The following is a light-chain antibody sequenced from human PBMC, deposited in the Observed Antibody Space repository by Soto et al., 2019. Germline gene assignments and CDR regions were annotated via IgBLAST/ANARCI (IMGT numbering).Light chain of an antibody. V-gene: IGKV3-20*01. CDR1: QSVSSSY. CDR3: QQYGISPPCT. CDR2: GAS. Sequence: EIVLTQSPGTLSLSPGERATLSSRASQSVSSSYLAWYQQKPGQAPRLLIYGASSRATGIPDRFSGSGSGTDFTLTISRLEPEDFAVYYCQQYGISPPCTFGHGTKLEIK. J-gene: IGKJ2*02.